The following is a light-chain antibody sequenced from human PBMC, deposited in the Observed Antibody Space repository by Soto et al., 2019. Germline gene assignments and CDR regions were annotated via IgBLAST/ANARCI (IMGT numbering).Light chain of an antibody. V-gene: IGLV2-23*01. J-gene: IGLJ1*01. CDR3: CSYASRSTYV. CDR1: NSDVGRYNL. CDR2: EGS. Sequence: QSVLTQPASVSGSPGQSTTISCTGTNSDVGRYNLVSWYQQHPGKAPKLMIYEGSKRPSGVSTRFSGSKSGNTASLTISGLQAEDEADYYCCSYASRSTYVFGTGTKVTVL.